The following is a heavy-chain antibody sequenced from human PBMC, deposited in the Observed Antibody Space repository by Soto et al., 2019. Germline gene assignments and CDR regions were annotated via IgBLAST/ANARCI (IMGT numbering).Heavy chain of an antibody. CDR3: AKSLLFVDHGYMDV. V-gene: IGHV1-69*02. Sequence: VQLVQSGAELKQPGSSVKVSCEASGGSFTSYSFTWVRQAPGQGLEWMGRIIPIQGKANYALKFQDRVTITADRSTRTVYMELTSLRPEDTAVYFCAKSLLFVDHGYMDVWGKGTTVTVSS. CDR2: IIPIQGKA. D-gene: IGHD2-21*01. J-gene: IGHJ6*03. CDR1: GGSFTSYS.